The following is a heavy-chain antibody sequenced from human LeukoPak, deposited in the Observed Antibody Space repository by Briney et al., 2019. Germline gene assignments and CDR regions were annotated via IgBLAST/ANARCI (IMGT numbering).Heavy chain of an antibody. J-gene: IGHJ4*02. CDR2: ISSSSSTI. CDR1: GLTISSYS. CDR3: ARKTPDPDDSSGYSLDY. V-gene: IGHV3-48*01. D-gene: IGHD3-22*01. Sequence: GGSLRLSCAASGLTISSYSMNWVRQAPGKGLQWVSYISSSSSTIYYADSVKGRFTISRDNAKNSLYLQMNSLRAEDTAVYYCARKTPDPDDSSGYSLDYWGQGTLVTVSS.